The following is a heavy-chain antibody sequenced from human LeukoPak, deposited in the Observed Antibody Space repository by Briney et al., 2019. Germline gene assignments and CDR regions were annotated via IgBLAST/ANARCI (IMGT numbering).Heavy chain of an antibody. Sequence: GGSLRLSCAASGFTFSSYEMNWVRQAPGKGLEWVSYISSSGSTYYADSVKGRFTISRDNSKNTLYLQMNSLRAEDTAVYYCAKESRPYCGGDCYSQKWGQGTLVTVSS. D-gene: IGHD2-21*02. V-gene: IGHV3-23*01. CDR1: GFTFSSYE. J-gene: IGHJ4*02. CDR2: ISSSGST. CDR3: AKESRPYCGGDCYSQK.